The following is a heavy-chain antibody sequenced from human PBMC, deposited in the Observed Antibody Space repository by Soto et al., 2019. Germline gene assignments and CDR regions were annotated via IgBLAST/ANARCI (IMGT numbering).Heavy chain of an antibody. V-gene: IGHV4-39*01. Sequence: SETQSLTCTVSGGSISSSSYYWGWIRQPPGKGLEWIGSIYYSGSTYYNPSLKSRVTISVDTSKNQFSLKLSSVTAADTAVYYCAITGGSSSSYYYYYYGMDVWGQGTTVTVSS. CDR2: IYYSGST. J-gene: IGHJ6*02. CDR3: AITGGSSSSYYYYYYGMDV. D-gene: IGHD6-6*01. CDR1: GGSISSSSYY.